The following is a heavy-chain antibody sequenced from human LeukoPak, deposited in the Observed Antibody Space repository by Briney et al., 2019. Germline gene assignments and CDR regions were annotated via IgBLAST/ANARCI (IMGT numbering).Heavy chain of an antibody. CDR1: GFSLSTSGAG. V-gene: IGHV2-5*01. CDR3: AHRLGSTWDIDY. D-gene: IGHD6-13*01. CDR2: IYWNDDK. Sequence: SGPTLVNPTQTLTLTCTFSGFSLSTSGAGVGWIRQPPGKALEWLALIYWNDDKRYSPSLKSRLTITKDTSKNQVVLTMTNMDPVDTATYYCAHRLGSTWDIDYWGQGTLVTVSS. J-gene: IGHJ4*02.